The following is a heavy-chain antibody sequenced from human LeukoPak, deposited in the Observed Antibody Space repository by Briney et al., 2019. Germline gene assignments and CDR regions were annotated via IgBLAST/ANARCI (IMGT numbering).Heavy chain of an antibody. Sequence: SGPTLVKPTQTVTLTCTFSGFSFSTGGVGVGVGWIRQPPGKALEWLALIYWDDDKRYSPSLKSRLTITKDTSKNQVVLTMTNMDPADTATYYCAHPGGPGSFDVWGQGTVVTVSS. CDR1: GFSFSTGGVGVG. CDR2: IYWDDDK. D-gene: IGHD3-10*01. CDR3: AHPGGPGSFDV. J-gene: IGHJ3*01. V-gene: IGHV2-5*02.